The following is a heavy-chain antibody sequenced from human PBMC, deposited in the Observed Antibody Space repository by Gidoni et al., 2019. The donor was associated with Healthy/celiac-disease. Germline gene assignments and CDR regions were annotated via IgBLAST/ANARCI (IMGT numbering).Heavy chain of an antibody. J-gene: IGHJ2*01. CDR2: IIPILGIA. CDR1: GGTFSSYA. Sequence: QVQLVQSGAEVKKPGSSVKVSCKASGGTFSSYAISWVRQAPGQGLEWMGRIIPILGIANYAQKFQGRVTITADKSTSTAYMELSSLRSEDTAVYYCARSRMVRGAPPDWYFDLWGRGTLVTVSS. CDR3: ARSRMVRGAPPDWYFDL. V-gene: IGHV1-69*04. D-gene: IGHD3-10*01.